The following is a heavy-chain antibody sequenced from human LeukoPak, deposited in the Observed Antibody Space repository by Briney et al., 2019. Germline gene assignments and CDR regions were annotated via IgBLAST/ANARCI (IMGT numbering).Heavy chain of an antibody. J-gene: IGHJ4*02. CDR2: IWYDGSNK. Sequence: GGSLRLSCAASGFTFSSYGMHWVRQAPGKGLEWVAVIWYDGSNKYYADSVKGRFTISRDNSKNTLYLQMNSLRAEDTAVYYCAKESGGWTGYYFDYWGQGTLVTVSS. D-gene: IGHD6-19*01. V-gene: IGHV3-33*06. CDR1: GFTFSSYG. CDR3: AKESGGWTGYYFDY.